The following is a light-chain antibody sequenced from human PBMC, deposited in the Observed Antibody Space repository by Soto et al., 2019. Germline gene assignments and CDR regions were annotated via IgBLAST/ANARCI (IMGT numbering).Light chain of an antibody. J-gene: IGLJ2*01. CDR2: ENT. V-gene: IGLV1-40*01. Sequence: QSVLTQPPSVSGAPGQRVTISCTGSSSNIGAVFDVHWYQQVPGTAPKLLIYENTKRPSGVPDRFSGSKSGTSASLAITGLQAEDEADYYCQSYDSGLSGWLFGGGTMVTVL. CDR1: SSNIGAVFD. CDR3: QSYDSGLSGWL.